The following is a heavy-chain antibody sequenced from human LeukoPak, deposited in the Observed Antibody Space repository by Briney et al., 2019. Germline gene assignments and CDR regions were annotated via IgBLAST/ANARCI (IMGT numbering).Heavy chain of an antibody. J-gene: IGHJ5*02. CDR1: GGTLISNT. Sequence: ASVKVSCKASGGTLISNTITWVRQAPGQGLEWMGGLKPIFGAADYAQRFQGRVTMTTDESSSTAYMELSSLTSGDTGVYYCAMLPLDSDLGSWLDPWGQGTLVTVSS. CDR2: LKPIFGAA. CDR3: AMLPLDSDLGSWLDP. D-gene: IGHD3-9*01. V-gene: IGHV1-69*05.